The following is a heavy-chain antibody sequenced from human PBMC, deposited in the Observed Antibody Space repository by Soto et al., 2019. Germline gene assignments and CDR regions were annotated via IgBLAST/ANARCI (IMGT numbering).Heavy chain of an antibody. Sequence: GGSLSLSCTASGFTFGDYAMSWFRQAPGKGLEWVGFIRSKAYGGTTEYAASVKGRFTISRDDSKSIAYLQMNSLKTEDTAVYYCTRDRPPRTLPDHMDVWGQGTTVTVSS. CDR3: TRDRPPRTLPDHMDV. J-gene: IGHJ6*02. CDR1: GFTFGDYA. CDR2: IRSKAYGGTT. V-gene: IGHV3-49*03.